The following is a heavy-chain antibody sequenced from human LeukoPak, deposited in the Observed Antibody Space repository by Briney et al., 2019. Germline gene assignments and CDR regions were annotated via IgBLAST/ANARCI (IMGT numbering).Heavy chain of an antibody. CDR2: ITSSGGNT. CDR3: AKDPGGDYGGY. J-gene: IGHJ4*02. D-gene: IGHD4-17*01. Sequence: GGSLRLSCAPSGFTFSSYAMSWVRQAPGKGLEWVSGITSSGGNTSYADSVKGRFTISRDNSKNTLYLQMNSLRVEDTAVYYCAKDPGGDYGGYWGQGTLVTVSS. CDR1: GFTFSSYA. V-gene: IGHV3-23*01.